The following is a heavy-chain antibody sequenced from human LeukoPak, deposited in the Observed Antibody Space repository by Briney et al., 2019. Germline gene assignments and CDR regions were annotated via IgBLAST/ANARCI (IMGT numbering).Heavy chain of an antibody. D-gene: IGHD3-3*01. Sequence: ASVKVSCKASGYTFTSYAMSWVRQAPGKGLEWVSAISGSGGSTFYADSVKGRFTISRDNSKNTLYLQMNSLRAEDTAVYYCAKTRRLRFLEAFDIWGQGTMVTVSS. CDR1: GYTFTSYA. J-gene: IGHJ3*02. V-gene: IGHV3-23*01. CDR3: AKTRRLRFLEAFDI. CDR2: ISGSGGST.